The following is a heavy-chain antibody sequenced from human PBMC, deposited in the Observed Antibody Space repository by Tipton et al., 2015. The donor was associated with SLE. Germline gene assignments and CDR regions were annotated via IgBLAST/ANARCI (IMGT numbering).Heavy chain of an antibody. Sequence: QLVQSGAELKEPGDSLKISCKASGYTFTTSWIAWVRQMPGKGLEWMGIIYPGDSDIRYSPSFQGQVTVSADKSINTAYLQWRSLKASDSAMYYCARGHGLDFWGQGTLVTVSS. CDR2: IYPGDSDI. V-gene: IGHV5-51*03. CDR1: GYTFTTSW. CDR3: ARGHGLDF. J-gene: IGHJ4*02.